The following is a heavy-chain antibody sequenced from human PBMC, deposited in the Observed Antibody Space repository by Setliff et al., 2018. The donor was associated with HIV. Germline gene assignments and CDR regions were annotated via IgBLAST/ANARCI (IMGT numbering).Heavy chain of an antibody. Sequence: PSETLSLTCTVSGGSISSGGYYWSWIRQHPGKGLEWIGYIYYSGSTNYNPSLKSRVTISVDTSKNQFSLNLNSVTAADTAVYYCARHGSITVADRGDFDNWSRGTLVTVSS. CDR1: GGSISSGGYY. D-gene: IGHD3-10*01. V-gene: IGHV4-61*08. J-gene: IGHJ4*02. CDR3: ARHGSITVADRGDFDN. CDR2: IYYSGST.